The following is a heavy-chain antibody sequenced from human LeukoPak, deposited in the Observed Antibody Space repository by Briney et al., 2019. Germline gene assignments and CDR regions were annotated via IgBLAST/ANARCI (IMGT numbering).Heavy chain of an antibody. J-gene: IGHJ4*02. CDR3: AKDISLPYYYGSGRDY. Sequence: GGSLRLSCAASGFTFSSYGMHWVRQAPGKGLEWVAFIRYDGSNKYYADSVKGRFTISRDNSKNTLYLQMNSLRAEDTAVYYCAKDISLPYYYGSGRDYWGQGTLVTVSS. CDR1: GFTFSSYG. CDR2: IRYDGSNK. V-gene: IGHV3-30*02. D-gene: IGHD3-10*01.